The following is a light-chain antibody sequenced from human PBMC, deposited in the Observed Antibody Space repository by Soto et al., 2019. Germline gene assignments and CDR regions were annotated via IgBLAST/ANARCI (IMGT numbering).Light chain of an antibody. J-gene: IGKJ5*01. CDR3: QQRQYWPPIT. Sequence: EIVMTQSPVTLSVSPGERATLSCRASQSVRSNLAWYQQKPGQAPRLLMYDASTRAAGIPARFSGSGSGTDFTLTISSLEPEDFAIYYCQQRQYWPPITFGQGTRLEIK. V-gene: IGKV3D-15*01. CDR2: DAS. CDR1: QSVRSN.